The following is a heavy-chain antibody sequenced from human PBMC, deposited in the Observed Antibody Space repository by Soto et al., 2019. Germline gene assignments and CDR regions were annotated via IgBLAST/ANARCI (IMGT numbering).Heavy chain of an antibody. CDR3: AREVIIVAAAGTHLYYYGMDV. CDR1: GFTFSSYW. J-gene: IGHJ6*02. CDR2: INSDGSST. D-gene: IGHD6-13*01. V-gene: IGHV3-74*01. Sequence: GGSLRLSCAASGFTFSSYWMHWVRQAPGKGLVWVSRINSDGSSTSYADSVKGRFTISRDNAKNTLYLQMNSLRAEDTAVYYCAREVIIVAAAGTHLYYYGMDVWGQGTTVTVSS.